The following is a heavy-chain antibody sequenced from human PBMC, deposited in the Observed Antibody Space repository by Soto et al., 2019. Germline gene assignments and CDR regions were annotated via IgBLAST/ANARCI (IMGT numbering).Heavy chain of an antibody. CDR1: GYTFTSYY. V-gene: IGHV1-46*01. D-gene: IGHD5-18*01. CDR3: ARDNDSDTAMGNYYYYYGMDV. CDR2: INPSGGST. J-gene: IGHJ6*02. Sequence: GASVKVSCKASGYTFTSYYMHWVRQAPGQGLEWMGIINPSGGSTSYAQKFQGRVTMTRDTSTSTVYMELSSLRSEDTAVYYCARDNDSDTAMGNYYYYYGMDVWGQGTTVTVSS.